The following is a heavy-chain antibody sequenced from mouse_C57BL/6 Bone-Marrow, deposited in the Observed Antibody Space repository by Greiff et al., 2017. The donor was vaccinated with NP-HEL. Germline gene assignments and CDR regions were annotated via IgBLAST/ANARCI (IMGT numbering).Heavy chain of an antibody. Sequence: EVMLVESGGDLVKPGGSLKLSCAASGFTFSSYGMSWVRQTPDKRLEWVATISSGGSYTYYPDSVKGRFTISRDNAKNTLYLQMSSLKSEDTAMYYCVRHGYGSRYGNYFDYWGQGTTLTVSS. J-gene: IGHJ2*01. CDR3: VRHGYGSRYGNYFDY. V-gene: IGHV5-6*02. CDR2: ISSGGSYT. D-gene: IGHD1-1*01. CDR1: GFTFSSYG.